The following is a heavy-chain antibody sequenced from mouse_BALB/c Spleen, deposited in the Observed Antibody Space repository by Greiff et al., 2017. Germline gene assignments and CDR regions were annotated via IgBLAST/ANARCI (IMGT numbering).Heavy chain of an antibody. CDR3: ARGGDSSGYVAY. D-gene: IGHD3-2*01. Sequence: EVKVEESGPGLVKPSQSLSLTCTVTGYSITSDYAWNWIRQFPGNKLEWMGYISYSGSTSYNPSLKSRISITRDTSKNQFFLQLNSVTTEDTATYYCARGGDSSGYVAYWGQGTLVTVSA. CDR1: GYSITSDYA. V-gene: IGHV3-2*02. J-gene: IGHJ3*01. CDR2: ISYSGST.